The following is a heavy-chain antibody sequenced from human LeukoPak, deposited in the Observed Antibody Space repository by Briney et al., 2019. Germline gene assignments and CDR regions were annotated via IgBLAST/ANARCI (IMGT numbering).Heavy chain of an antibody. CDR1: GFTFSSYW. Sequence: PGGSLRLSCAASGFTFSSYWMSWVRQAPGKGLEWVAKIKQDGSDKFYVDSVEGRFTLSRNNAKNSLYLQMNSLRAEDTAVYFCARDECSSISCYHTWFDPWGQGTLVTVSS. J-gene: IGHJ5*02. CDR3: ARDECSSISCYHTWFDP. V-gene: IGHV3-7*01. CDR2: IKQDGSDK. D-gene: IGHD2-2*01.